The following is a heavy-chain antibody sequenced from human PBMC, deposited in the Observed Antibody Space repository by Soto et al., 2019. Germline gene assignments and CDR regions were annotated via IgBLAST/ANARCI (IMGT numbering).Heavy chain of an antibody. D-gene: IGHD3-3*01. V-gene: IGHV3-21*01. CDR2: ISSSSSYI. J-gene: IGHJ3*02. CDR1: GFTFRSYS. Sequence: GGSLRLSCAASGFTFRSYSMNWVRQAPGKGLEWVSSISSSSSYIYYADSVKGRFTISRDNAKNSLYLQMNSLRAEDMAVYYCAREVGILRFLEWLSPYAFDIWGQGTMVTVSS. CDR3: AREVGILRFLEWLSPYAFDI.